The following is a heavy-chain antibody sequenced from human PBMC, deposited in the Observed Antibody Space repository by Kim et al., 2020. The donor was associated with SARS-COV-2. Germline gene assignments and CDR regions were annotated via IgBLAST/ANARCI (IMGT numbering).Heavy chain of an antibody. CDR3: ATGNYYDSSGYWGAVDY. CDR1: GGTFSSYA. J-gene: IGHJ4*02. V-gene: IGHV1-69*06. Sequence: SVKVSCKASGGTFSSYAISWVRQAPGQGLEWMGGIIPIFGTANYAQKFQGIVTITADKSTSTAYMGLSSLRSEDTAVYYCATGNYYDSSGYWGAVDYWGQGTRVSVSS. CDR2: IIPIFGTA. D-gene: IGHD3-22*01.